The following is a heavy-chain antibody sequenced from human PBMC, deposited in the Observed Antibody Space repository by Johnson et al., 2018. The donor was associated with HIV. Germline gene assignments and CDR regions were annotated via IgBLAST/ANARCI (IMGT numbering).Heavy chain of an antibody. J-gene: IGHJ3*02. CDR2: MTSDGSST. CDR3: IRGQSPLCDAFDI. Sequence: VQLVESGGGVVQPGRSLRLSCAASGFTFNTYAMHWVRQAPGKGLEWVSRMTSDGSSTSYADSVKGRFTISRDNAKNTLYLQMNSLRAEDTAVYYCIRGQSPLCDAFDIWGQGTMVTVSS. V-gene: IGHV3-74*02. CDR1: GFTFNTYA. D-gene: IGHD2-2*01.